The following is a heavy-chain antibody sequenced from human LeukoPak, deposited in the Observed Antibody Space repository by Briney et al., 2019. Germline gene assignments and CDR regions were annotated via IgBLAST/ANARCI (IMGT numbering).Heavy chain of an antibody. D-gene: IGHD3-3*01. Sequence: SETLSLTCTVSGGSISTTGCYWGWIRQPPGKGLDCIGSIYYSGSTYYNPSLKSRVTISVDTSKNQFSLKLSSVTAADTAVYYCARFGSNYFDYWGQGTLVTVSS. CDR3: ARFGSNYFDY. J-gene: IGHJ4*02. CDR2: IYYSGST. V-gene: IGHV4-39*01. CDR1: GGSISTTGCY.